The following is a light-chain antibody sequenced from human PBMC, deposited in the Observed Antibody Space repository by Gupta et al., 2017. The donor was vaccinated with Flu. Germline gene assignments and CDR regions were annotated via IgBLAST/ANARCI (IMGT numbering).Light chain of an antibody. CDR3: QQSDYMPRT. V-gene: IGKV1-39*01. Sequence: DIQMTQSPSSLSASVGDRVIITCRASENIKSFLNWYQQKPGKAPKLLIYAAVTLQSGVPSRFTGSKFGTDFTLTVSSLQADDFASYFCQQSDYMPRTFGQGTRVEIK. J-gene: IGKJ1*01. CDR1: ENIKSF. CDR2: AAV.